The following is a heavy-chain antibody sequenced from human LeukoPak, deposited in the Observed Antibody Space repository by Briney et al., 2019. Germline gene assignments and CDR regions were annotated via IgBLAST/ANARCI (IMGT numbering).Heavy chain of an antibody. J-gene: IGHJ4*02. V-gene: IGHV4-59*08. CDR1: GGSISSYY. CDR3: ARGRYRYDY. D-gene: IGHD6-19*01. Sequence: PSETLFLTCTVSGGSISSYYWTWIRQPPGKGLEWIGYIYYSGSTNYNPSLKSRVTISVDPSKNQFSLKLSSVTAADTAVYYCARGRYRYDYWGQGTLVTVSS. CDR2: IYYSGST.